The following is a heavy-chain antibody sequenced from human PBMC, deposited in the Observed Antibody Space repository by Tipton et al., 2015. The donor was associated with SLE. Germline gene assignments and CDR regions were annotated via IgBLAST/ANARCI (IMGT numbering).Heavy chain of an antibody. CDR3: ARDATHYYNGVDV. CDR1: GGSISSHY. CDR2: IYYSGST. V-gene: IGHV4-59*11. J-gene: IGHJ6*02. Sequence: TLSLTCTVSGGSISSHYWSWLRQPPGKGLQWIGYIYYSGSTNYNPSLKSRVTISVDTSKNQFSLKVSSVTAADTAVYYCARDATHYYNGVDVWGQGTMVTVSS.